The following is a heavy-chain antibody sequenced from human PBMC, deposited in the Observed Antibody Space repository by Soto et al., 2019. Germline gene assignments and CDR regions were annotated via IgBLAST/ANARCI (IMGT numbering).Heavy chain of an antibody. CDR3: AKDSVLGVVYGYGMDV. CDR1: GFTFSNYA. D-gene: IGHD3-3*01. CDR2: ITGSGGST. J-gene: IGHJ6*02. Sequence: PGGSLRLSCAASGFTFSNYAVSWVRQAPGQGLEWVSSITGSGGSTYYADSVKGRSTISRDNSKNTLYLQMNSLRAEDTAVYYCAKDSVLGVVYGYGMDVWGQGTTVTVSS. V-gene: IGHV3-23*01.